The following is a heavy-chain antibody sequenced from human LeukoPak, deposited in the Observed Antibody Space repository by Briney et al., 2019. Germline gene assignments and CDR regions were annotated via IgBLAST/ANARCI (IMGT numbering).Heavy chain of an antibody. D-gene: IGHD6-19*01. CDR1: GGSISSGGYS. CDR2: INHSGST. CDR3: ARTYSSGWYNRWFDP. Sequence: PSQTLSLTCAVSGGSISSGGYSWSWIRQPPGKGLEWIGEINHSGSTNYNPSLKSRVTISVDTSKNQFSLKLSSVTAADTAVYYCARTYSSGWYNRWFDPWGQGTLVTVSS. J-gene: IGHJ5*02. V-gene: IGHV4-30-2*01.